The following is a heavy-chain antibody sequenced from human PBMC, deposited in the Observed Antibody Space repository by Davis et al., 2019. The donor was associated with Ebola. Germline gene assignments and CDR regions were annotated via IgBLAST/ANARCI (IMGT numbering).Heavy chain of an antibody. J-gene: IGHJ6*02. CDR1: GFTFSSYD. D-gene: IGHD2-15*01. Sequence: GESLKISCAASGFTFSSYDMHWVRQATGKGLEWVSAIGTAGDPYYPGSVKGRFTISRENAKNSLYLQMNSLRAGDTAVYYCAREACSGGSCLPLGMDVWGQGTTVTVSS. CDR2: IGTAGDP. CDR3: AREACSGGSCLPLGMDV. V-gene: IGHV3-13*05.